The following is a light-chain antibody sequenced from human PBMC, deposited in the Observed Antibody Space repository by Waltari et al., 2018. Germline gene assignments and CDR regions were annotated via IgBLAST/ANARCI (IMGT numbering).Light chain of an antibody. CDR2: QDS. J-gene: IGLJ2*01. V-gene: IGLV3-1*01. CDR1: KLGDKY. Sequence: SYELTQQPSVSVSPGQTASITCSGDKLGDKYACWYQQKPGQSPVLVIYQDSKRPSGIPERFSGSNSGNTATLTISGTQAMDEADYYCQAWDSRTAVVFGGGTKLTVL. CDR3: QAWDSRTAVV.